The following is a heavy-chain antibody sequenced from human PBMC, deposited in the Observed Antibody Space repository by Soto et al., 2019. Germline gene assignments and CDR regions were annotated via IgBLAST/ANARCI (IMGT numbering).Heavy chain of an antibody. Sequence: GVSVEGSCKASGYTLTSYGVGWVRQAPGQGLEWMGWISAYNGNTNYAQKLQGRVTMTTDTSTSTAYMELRSLRSDDTAVYYCARDLYDYIWGSYRPDAFDIWGQGTMVTVSS. CDR2: ISAYNGNT. CDR1: GYTLTSYG. D-gene: IGHD3-16*02. V-gene: IGHV1-18*01. J-gene: IGHJ3*02. CDR3: ARDLYDYIWGSYRPDAFDI.